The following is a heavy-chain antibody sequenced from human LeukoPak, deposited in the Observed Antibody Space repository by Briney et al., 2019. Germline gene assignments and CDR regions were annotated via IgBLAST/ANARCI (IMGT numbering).Heavy chain of an antibody. CDR3: AKDSTVVTPEY. CDR1: GFSFSSYA. Sequence: GGSLRLSRAASGFSFSSYAMSWVRQAPGKGLEWVSAISGSGGSTYYADSVKGRFTISRDNSKNTLYLQMKSLRAEDTAVYYCAKDSTVVTPEYWGQGTLVTVSS. J-gene: IGHJ4*02. V-gene: IGHV3-23*01. D-gene: IGHD4-23*01. CDR2: ISGSGGST.